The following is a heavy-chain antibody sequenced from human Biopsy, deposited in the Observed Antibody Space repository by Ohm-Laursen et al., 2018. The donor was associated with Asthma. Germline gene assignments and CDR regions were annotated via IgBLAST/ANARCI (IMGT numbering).Heavy chain of an antibody. CDR2: VFYSGST. CDR1: GDFVTSGSYY. Sequence: TLSLTCTVSGDFVTSGSYYWCWIRQSQGKPLEWIGYVFYSGSTKYNPSLRGRVSMSIDTSNNEFSLKLSSVTTADTGLYFCARGTTGRIFFSRFDPWGPGTQVTVSS. V-gene: IGHV4-61*01. CDR3: ARGTTGRIFFSRFDP. J-gene: IGHJ5*02. D-gene: IGHD1-1*01.